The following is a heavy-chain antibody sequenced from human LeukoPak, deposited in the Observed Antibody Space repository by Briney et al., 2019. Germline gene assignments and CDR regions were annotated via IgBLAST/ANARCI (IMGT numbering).Heavy chain of an antibody. Sequence: PGGSLRLSCAASGFTFSSYAMSWVRQAPGKGLEWVSAISGSGGSTYYADSVKGRFTISRDNSKNTLYLQMNSLRAEDTAVYYCAKGTGRFLDRGRVSYYYMDVWGKGTTVTVSS. CDR2: ISGSGGST. D-gene: IGHD3-3*01. CDR3: AKGTGRFLDRGRVSYYYMDV. V-gene: IGHV3-23*01. J-gene: IGHJ6*03. CDR1: GFTFSSYA.